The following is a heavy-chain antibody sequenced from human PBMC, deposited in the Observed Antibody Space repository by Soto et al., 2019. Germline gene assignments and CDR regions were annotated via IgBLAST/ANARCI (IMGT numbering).Heavy chain of an antibody. CDR2: IDWDDDE. V-gene: IGHV2-5*02. D-gene: IGHD6-6*01. CDR1: GFALTTRGVG. Sequence: QINLKEAGQTLVKPTQILTLNCTFSGFALTTRGVGVRWIRQPPGEALEWLALIDWDDDERYSPSRRSRLTITKDTSKNQVVLTMTNIEPVDTGTDYWAISFSSSLYDGFDVWGQVTRGTVSS. CDR3: AISFSSSLYDGFDV. J-gene: IGHJ3*01.